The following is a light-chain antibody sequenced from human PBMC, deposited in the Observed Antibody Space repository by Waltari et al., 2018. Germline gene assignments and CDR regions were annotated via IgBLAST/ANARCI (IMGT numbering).Light chain of an antibody. CDR1: SRDVGTYNR. J-gene: IGLJ3*02. CDR2: GVS. Sequence: QSALTQPPSVSGSPGQSVTISCTGTSRDVGTYNRVPWYQQPPGTAPKLMIYGVSDRPSGGPDRFSGSKARNPASLTISGLQPEDEADYYRTSYTRSNTWVFGGGTKPTVL. V-gene: IGLV2-18*02. CDR3: TSYTRSNTWV.